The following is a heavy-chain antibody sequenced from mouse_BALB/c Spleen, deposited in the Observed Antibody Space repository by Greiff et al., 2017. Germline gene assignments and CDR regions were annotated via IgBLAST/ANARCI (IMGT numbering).Heavy chain of an antibody. Sequence: QVQLQQPGAELVKPGASVKLSCKASGYTFTSYYMYWVKQRPGQGLEWIGGINPTKGGTNFNEKFKSKATLTVDKSSSTAYMQLSSLTSEDSAVYYCTRLTGTSYYAMDYWGQGTSVTVSS. CDR1: GYTFTSYY. V-gene: IGHV1S81*02. CDR2: INPTKGGT. D-gene: IGHD4-1*01. CDR3: TRLTGTSYYAMDY. J-gene: IGHJ4*01.